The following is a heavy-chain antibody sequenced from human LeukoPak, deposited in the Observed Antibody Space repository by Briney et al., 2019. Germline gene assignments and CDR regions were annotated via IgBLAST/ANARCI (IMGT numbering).Heavy chain of an antibody. CDR2: IKSDGNTT. J-gene: IGHJ4*02. D-gene: IGHD3-10*01. CDR3: ARVGGRGSIGVDC. Sequence: PGGSLRLSCAASGFTFSTYWMHWVRQAPGKGLVWVSRIKSDGNTTTYADFVKGRFTVSRDNAKNTLYLQMSSLRAEDTAMYFCARVGGRGSIGVDCWGQGTLVTVSS. V-gene: IGHV3-74*03. CDR1: GFTFSTYW.